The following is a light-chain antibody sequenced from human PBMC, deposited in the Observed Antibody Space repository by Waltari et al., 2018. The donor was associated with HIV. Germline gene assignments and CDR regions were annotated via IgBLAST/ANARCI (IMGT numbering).Light chain of an antibody. CDR2: EAT. CDR1: QSISSY. V-gene: IGKV3-11*01. J-gene: IGKJ5*01. Sequence: EIVLTQSPATLSLSPGEGATLSCRASQSISSYLGWYQQKPGQAPRLLIYEATNRATGIPARFSGRGSGTYFTLTISSLDPEDFAVYYCQQRATRPLTFGQGTRLEIK. CDR3: QQRATRPLT.